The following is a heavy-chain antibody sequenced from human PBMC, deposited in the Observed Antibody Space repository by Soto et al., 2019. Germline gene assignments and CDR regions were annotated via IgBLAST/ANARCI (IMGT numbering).Heavy chain of an antibody. CDR1: GYTFTSYA. CDR3: ARGITLPTPLDY. J-gene: IGHJ4*02. CDR2: INAGNGNT. V-gene: IGHV1-3*05. D-gene: IGHD1-20*01. Sequence: QVQLVQSGAEEKKPGASVKVSCKASGYTFTSYAMHWVRQPPGQRLEWMGWINAGNGNTKYSQKFQGRVTITRDTTASTDYMELSSLGSEDTAVYYCARGITLPTPLDYWGQGTLVTVSS.